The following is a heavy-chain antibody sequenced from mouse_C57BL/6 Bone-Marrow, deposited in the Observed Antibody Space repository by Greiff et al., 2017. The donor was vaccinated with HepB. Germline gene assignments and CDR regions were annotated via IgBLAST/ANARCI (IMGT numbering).Heavy chain of an antibody. CDR3: ARSGSNYEAAWCAY. D-gene: IGHD2-5*01. CDR1: GYTFTSYG. CDR2: IYPRSGNT. V-gene: IGHV1-81*01. J-gene: IGHJ3*01. Sequence: VQLQQSGAELARPGASVKLSCKASGYTFTSYGISWVKQRTGQGLEWIGEIYPRSGNTYYNEKFKGKATLTADKSSSTAYMELRSLTSEDSAVYFFARSGSNYEAAWCAYWGQGTLVTVSA.